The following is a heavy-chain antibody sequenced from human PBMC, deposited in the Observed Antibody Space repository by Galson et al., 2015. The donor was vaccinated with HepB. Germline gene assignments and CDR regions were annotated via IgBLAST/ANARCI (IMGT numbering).Heavy chain of an antibody. CDR1: GFPFSSNW. Sequence: LRLSCAASGFPFSSNWMQWVRQAPGKGLEWVSRINSDVSTTSYTDSVKGRFTISRDNAKNTLYLQMNSLRAEDTAVYYCGNWGSSWGQGTPVTVSS. J-gene: IGHJ5*02. D-gene: IGHD7-27*01. V-gene: IGHV3-74*01. CDR3: GNWGSS. CDR2: INSDVSTT.